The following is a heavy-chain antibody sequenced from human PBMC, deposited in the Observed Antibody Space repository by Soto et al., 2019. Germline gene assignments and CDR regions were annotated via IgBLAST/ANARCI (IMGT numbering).Heavy chain of an antibody. D-gene: IGHD6-13*01. CDR3: ASSDAPGTTHFDI. CDR1: GGSVGSRRYY. J-gene: IGHJ4*02. V-gene: IGHV4-39*01. CDR2: IYCSGNT. Sequence: PXGTLSLTFTVSGGSVGSRRYYWGWIRQSPGKGLEWIGNIYCSGNTFYHPSLKSRVTISVDTSKNQFYLHLSSVTAADTAIFYCASSDAPGTTHFDIWGQGTLVTVYS.